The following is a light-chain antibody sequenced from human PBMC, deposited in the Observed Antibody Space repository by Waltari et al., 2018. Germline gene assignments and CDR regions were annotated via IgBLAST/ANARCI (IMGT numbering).Light chain of an antibody. CDR2: EDN. CDR3: QSYDHNNVL. Sequence: NFMLTQPHSVSESLGKTVTISCTGSGANIANNYVQWYQQRPGSAPTTVVYEDNRIPSGVPDRFSGSIDSSSSSASLTISGLKTEDEADYYCQSYDHNNVLFGGGTKLTVL. V-gene: IGLV6-57*02. J-gene: IGLJ2*01. CDR1: GANIANNY.